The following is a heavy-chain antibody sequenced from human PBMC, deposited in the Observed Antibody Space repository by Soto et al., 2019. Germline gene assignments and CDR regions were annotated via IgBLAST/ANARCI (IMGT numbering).Heavy chain of an antibody. CDR2: INSDGSST. J-gene: IGHJ3*02. CDR1: GFTFSSYW. D-gene: IGHD3-10*01. CDR3: ARAFNIGGFGGDAFDI. Sequence: EVQLVESGGGLVQPGGSLRLSCAASGFTFSSYWMHWVRQAPGKGLVWVSRINSDGSSTSYADSVKGRFTISRDNAKNTLYLQMNSLRAEDTAVYYCARAFNIGGFGGDAFDIWGQGTMVTVSS. V-gene: IGHV3-74*01.